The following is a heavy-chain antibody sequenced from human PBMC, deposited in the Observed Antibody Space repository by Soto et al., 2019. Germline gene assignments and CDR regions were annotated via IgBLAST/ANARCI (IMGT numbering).Heavy chain of an antibody. D-gene: IGHD3-16*01. CDR2: INHVGGT. V-gene: IGHV4-34*01. Sequence: PSETLSRTCAVYGGFLSESNWTWIRHPPGKGLEWIGEINHVGGTNYNPSLKSRVTMSVDTSQNQFSLRLISVTAADTAMYFCVRIRYQLPSSVLWLDPWAQGSPVTVSS. J-gene: IGHJ5*02. CDR1: GGFLSESN. CDR3: VRIRYQLPSSVLWLDP.